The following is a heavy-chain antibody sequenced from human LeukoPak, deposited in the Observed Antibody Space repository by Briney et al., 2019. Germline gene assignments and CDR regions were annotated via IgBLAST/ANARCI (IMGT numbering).Heavy chain of an antibody. J-gene: IGHJ4*02. CDR2: ISSSGKSGDKT. D-gene: IGHD2-21*01. Sequence: PGGSLRLSCAASGFTFSSYWMSWVRQAPGKGLEWVSTISSSGKSGDKTYYEDSVKGRFTISRDNSKNTLYLQVNRLRAEDTATYYCLRGGWGSLLDYWGQGTLVTVSS. CDR1: GFTFSSYW. CDR3: LRGGWGSLLDY. V-gene: IGHV3-23*01.